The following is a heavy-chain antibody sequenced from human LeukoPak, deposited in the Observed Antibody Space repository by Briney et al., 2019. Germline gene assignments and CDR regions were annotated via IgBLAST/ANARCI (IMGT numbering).Heavy chain of an antibody. CDR1: GGSFSSYY. V-gene: IGHV4-59*01. J-gene: IGHJ4*02. D-gene: IGHD1-1*01. CDR2: IYYSGST. Sequence: SETLSLTCAVYGGSFSSYYWSWIRQPPGKGLEWIGYIYYSGSTNYNPSLKSRVTISVDTSKNQFSLKLSSVTAADTAVYYCAREMQSGTGFDYWGQGTLVTVSS. CDR3: AREMQSGTGFDY.